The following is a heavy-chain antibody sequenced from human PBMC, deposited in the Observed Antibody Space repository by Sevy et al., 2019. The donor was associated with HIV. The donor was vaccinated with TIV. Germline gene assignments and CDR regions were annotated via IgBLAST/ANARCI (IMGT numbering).Heavy chain of an antibody. Sequence: SETLSLTCAVSGYSITSGYLWGWIRQPPGKGLEWIGSVFHSGSTYYNPSLNSRVIISVDTSKNPFSLKLNSVTAADTAVYYCARHSHGSGTYYVPFDSWVQGTLVTVSS. CDR2: VFHSGST. D-gene: IGHD3-10*01. V-gene: IGHV4-38-2*01. CDR3: ARHSHGSGTYYVPFDS. J-gene: IGHJ4*02. CDR1: GYSITSGYL.